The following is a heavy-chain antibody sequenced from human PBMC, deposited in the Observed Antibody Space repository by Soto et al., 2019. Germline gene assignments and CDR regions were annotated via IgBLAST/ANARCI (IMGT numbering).Heavy chain of an antibody. J-gene: IGHJ4*02. CDR2: IYYSGTT. D-gene: IGHD3-10*01. V-gene: IGHV4-39*01. CDR3: ARHGRSASYYNHFDY. CDR1: GGPINSGSYY. Sequence: SETLSLTCTVSGGPINSGSYYWGWVRQPPGKGPEWIGSIYYSGTTYYNPSLKSRVNISVDASKNQFSLKLSSVIAADTAVYYCARHGRSASYYNHFDYWGQGTLVTVSS.